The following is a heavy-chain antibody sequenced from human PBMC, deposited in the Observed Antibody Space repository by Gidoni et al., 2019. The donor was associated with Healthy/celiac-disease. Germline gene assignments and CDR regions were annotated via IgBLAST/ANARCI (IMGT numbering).Heavy chain of an antibody. V-gene: IGHV3-64D*06. CDR1: GFTFSSYA. D-gene: IGHD3-10*01. CDR3: VKSRLLWFGELSY. J-gene: IGHJ4*02. CDR2: ISSNGGST. Sequence: VQLVASGGGLVQPGGSLRLSCSASGFTFSSYAMHWVRQAPGKGLEYVPAISSNGGSTYYADSVKGRFTISRDNSKNTLYLQMSSLRAEDTAVYYCVKSRLLWFGELSYWGQGTLVTVSS.